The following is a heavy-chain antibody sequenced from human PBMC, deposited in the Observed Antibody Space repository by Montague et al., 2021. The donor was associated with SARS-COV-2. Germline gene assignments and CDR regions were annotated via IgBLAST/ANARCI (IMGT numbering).Heavy chain of an antibody. Sequence: VSPGASLSSDSLSWHWIRQSPSRGLEWLASTYYGSKWYNDSAPSVSGRATVKPDTSRNQFSLHLDSATPEDTALYFCARKMDSSFDVWGKGTMVTVSS. J-gene: IGHJ3*01. D-gene: IGHD2-2*03. CDR3: ARKMDSSFDV. CDR2: TYYGSKWYN. V-gene: IGHV6-1*01. CDR1: GASLSSDSLS.